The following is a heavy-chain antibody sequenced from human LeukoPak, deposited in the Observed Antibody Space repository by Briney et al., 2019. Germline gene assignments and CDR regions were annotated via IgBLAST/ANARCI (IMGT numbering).Heavy chain of an antibody. CDR2: ISSSSSYI. J-gene: IGHJ3*02. D-gene: IGHD5-18*01. V-gene: IGHV3-21*01. CDR1: GFTFSSYS. Sequence: GGSLRLSCAAPGFTFSSYSMNWVRQAPGKGLEWVSSISSSSSYIYYADSVKGRFTISRDNAKNSLYLQMNSLRAEDTAVYYCARDRGTAMAYDAFDIWGQGTMVTVSS. CDR3: ARDRGTAMAYDAFDI.